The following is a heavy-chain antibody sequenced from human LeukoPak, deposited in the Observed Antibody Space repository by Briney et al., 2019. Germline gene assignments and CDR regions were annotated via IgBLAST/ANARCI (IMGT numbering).Heavy chain of an antibody. CDR1: GGSIFSSNSY. CDR2: IYYSGNT. J-gene: IGHJ3*02. Sequence: SDTLSLTCTVSGGSIFSSNSYWGWIRQPPGKGLEWIGSIYYSGNTYYNPSLKSRVTISVDTSKNQFSLKLSSVTAADTAVYYCASSRAHCSGGSCYPNAFDIWGQGTMVTVSS. V-gene: IGHV4-39*01. D-gene: IGHD2-15*01. CDR3: ASSRAHCSGGSCYPNAFDI.